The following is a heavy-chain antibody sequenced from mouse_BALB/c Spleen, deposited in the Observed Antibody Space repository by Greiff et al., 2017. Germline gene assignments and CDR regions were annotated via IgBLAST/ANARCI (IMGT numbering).Heavy chain of an antibody. CDR2: IRNKANGYTT. J-gene: IGHJ4*01. CDR3: ARDRRSYAMDY. CDR1: GFTFTDYY. Sequence: EVKVVESGGGLVQPGGSLRLSCATSGFTFTDYYMSWVRQPPGKALEWLGFIRNKANGYTTEYSASVKGRFTISRDNSQSILYLQMNTLRAEDSATYYCARDRRSYAMDYWGQGTSVTVSS. V-gene: IGHV7-3*02.